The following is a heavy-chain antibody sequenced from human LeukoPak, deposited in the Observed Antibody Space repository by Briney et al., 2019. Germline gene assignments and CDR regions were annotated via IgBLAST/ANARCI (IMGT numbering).Heavy chain of an antibody. CDR2: IRDDGSRA. CDR1: GFTFSRFG. CDR3: AKKLVPYIGSGYGLAV. Sequence: GTSLRLSCAASGFTFSRFGMHWVRQAPGKGLEWVAVIRDDGSRAYYADSLKGRFTVSRDNSESTLFLQMNSLKPEDTAVYYCAKKLVPYIGSGYGLAVWGQGTTVTVSS. J-gene: IGHJ6*02. D-gene: IGHD3-10*01. V-gene: IGHV3-30*18.